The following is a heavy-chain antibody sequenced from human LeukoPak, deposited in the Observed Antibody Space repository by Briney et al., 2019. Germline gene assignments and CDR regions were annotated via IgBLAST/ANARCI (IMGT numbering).Heavy chain of an antibody. D-gene: IGHD6-19*01. CDR1: GYTFTAYN. V-gene: IGHV1-2*02. Sequence: ASVKVSCKASGYTFTAYNVHWGRQAPGQGLEWRGWINPDSGGTNYAQKFQGRVTMTTDTSTSTAYMELRSLRSDDTAVYYCASVGAVDGTAFGYWGQGTLVTVSS. CDR2: INPDSGGT. CDR3: ASVGAVDGTAFGY. J-gene: IGHJ4*02.